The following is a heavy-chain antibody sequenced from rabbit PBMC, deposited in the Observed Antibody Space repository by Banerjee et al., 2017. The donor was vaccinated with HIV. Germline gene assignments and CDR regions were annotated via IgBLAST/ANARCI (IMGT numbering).Heavy chain of an antibody. V-gene: IGHV1S45*01. CDR1: GIDFSTYYY. J-gene: IGHJ4*01. Sequence: QQQLEESGGGLVKPGGTLTLTCKASGIDFSTYYYMCWVRQAPGKGLEWIACIYAGSSGNTYYASWAKGRFTISKTSSTTLTLQMTSLTAVDRATYFCARRDYDDYGTFNLWGQGTLVTVS. CDR2: IYAGSSGNT. CDR3: ARRDYDDYGTFNL. D-gene: IGHD2-1*01.